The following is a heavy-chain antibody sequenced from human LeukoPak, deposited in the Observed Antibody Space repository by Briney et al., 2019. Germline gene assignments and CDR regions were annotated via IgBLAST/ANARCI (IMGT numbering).Heavy chain of an antibody. CDR1: GFTFRDLY. V-gene: IGHV3-72*01. D-gene: IGHD1-7*01. J-gene: IGHJ4*02. CDR3: TRENYEKLDS. CDR2: ITHKPHGYTT. Sequence: PGGSLRLSCAAPGFTFRDLYMGWVRQAPGKGLEWVGRITHKPHGYTTKYAASLEGRFTISRDDSQNSLYLQINSLKTEDTAIYYCTRENYEKLDSWGQGTLVTVSS.